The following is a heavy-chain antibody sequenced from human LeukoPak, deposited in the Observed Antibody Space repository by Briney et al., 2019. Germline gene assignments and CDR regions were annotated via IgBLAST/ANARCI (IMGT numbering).Heavy chain of an antibody. CDR1: GGTFSSYA. J-gene: IGHJ4*02. Sequence: SVKVSCKASGGTFSSYAISWVRQAPGQGLEWMGRIIPILGIANYAQKFQGRVTITRDTSASTAYMELSSLRSEDTAVYYCAIPEMYSSGWAFDYWGQGTLVTVSS. D-gene: IGHD6-19*01. CDR2: IIPILGIA. CDR3: AIPEMYSSGWAFDY. V-gene: IGHV1-69*04.